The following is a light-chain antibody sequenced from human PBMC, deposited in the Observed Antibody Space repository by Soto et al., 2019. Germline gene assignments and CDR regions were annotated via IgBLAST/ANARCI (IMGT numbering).Light chain of an antibody. Sequence: QSALTQPASVSGSPGQSISISCTGSRDDVGSYSLVSWYQQHPGKAPKLIIYEGSQRPSGVSARFSGSKSGNTASLRISGLQAEDEADYYCQSYDSSLSVVFGGGTKLTVL. CDR3: QSYDSSLSVV. CDR2: EGS. CDR1: RDDVGSYSL. V-gene: IGLV2-14*02. J-gene: IGLJ2*01.